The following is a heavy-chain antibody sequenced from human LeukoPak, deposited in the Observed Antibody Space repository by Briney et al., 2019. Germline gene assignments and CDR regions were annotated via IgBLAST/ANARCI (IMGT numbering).Heavy chain of an antibody. V-gene: IGHV5-51*01. J-gene: IGHJ4*02. D-gene: IGHD2/OR15-2a*01. CDR3: VPQVDFPSRQKYNSVNKGFNS. CDR2: IYPADSDT. CDR1: VYSFSSYW. Sequence: ESLTTSCKGSVYSFSSYWIGWVRQMPGKSLEWMGIIYPADSDTRYNPSFKGQVTISADRSISTAYLQWSSLKASDTAMYFCVPQVDFPSRQKYNSVNKGFNSWGQGTLITVSS.